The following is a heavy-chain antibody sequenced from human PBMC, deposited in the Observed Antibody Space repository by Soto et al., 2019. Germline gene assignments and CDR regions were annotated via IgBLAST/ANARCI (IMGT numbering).Heavy chain of an antibody. CDR3: ARHGTLGDPNLFDP. V-gene: IGHV5-51*01. J-gene: IGHJ5*02. CDR2: IYPGDSDT. CDR1: GYTFTNFW. D-gene: IGHD1-26*01. Sequence: GESLKISCKGFGYTFTNFWIGWVRQMPGKGLEWMGLIYPGDSDTRYNPSFQGQVTISADRSINTAYLEWSSLKASDTAMYYCARHGTLGDPNLFDPWGQGTRVTVSS.